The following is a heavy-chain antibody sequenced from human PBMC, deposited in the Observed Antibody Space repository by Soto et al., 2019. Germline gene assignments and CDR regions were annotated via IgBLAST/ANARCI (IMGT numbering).Heavy chain of an antibody. CDR1: GGSISSYY. Sequence: KPSETLSLTCTVSGGSISSYYWSWIRQPPGKGLEWIGYIYYSGSTNYNPSLKSRVTISVDTSKNQFSLKLSSVTAADTAVYYCARDIAAAVTNWFDLWGQGTLVTVSS. CDR3: ARDIAAAVTNWFDL. D-gene: IGHD6-13*01. V-gene: IGHV4-59*01. J-gene: IGHJ5*02. CDR2: IYYSGST.